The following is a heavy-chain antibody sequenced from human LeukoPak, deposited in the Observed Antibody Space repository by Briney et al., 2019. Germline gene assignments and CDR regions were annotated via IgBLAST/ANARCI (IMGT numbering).Heavy chain of an antibody. CDR3: ARGWLLYGGRFDY. Sequence: QPGGSLRLSCAASGFTFSSYGMHWVRQAPGKGLEWVAVISYDGSNKYYADSVKGRFTISRDNSKNTLYLQMNSLRAEDTAVYYCARGWLLYGGRFDYWGQGTLVTVSS. V-gene: IGHV3-30*03. CDR2: ISYDGSNK. J-gene: IGHJ4*02. CDR1: GFTFSSYG. D-gene: IGHD3-3*01.